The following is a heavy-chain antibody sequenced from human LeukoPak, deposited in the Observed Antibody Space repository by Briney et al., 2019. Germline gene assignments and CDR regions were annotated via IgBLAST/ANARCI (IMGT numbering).Heavy chain of an antibody. CDR2: ISSSSTYI. D-gene: IGHD3-9*01. CDR1: GFTFSPFA. Sequence: GGSLRLSCAASGFTFSPFAMNWVRQAPGKGLEWVSSISSSSTYIYYADSVKGRFTISRDNPKNSLYLQMNSLRAEDTAVYYCARTRYYDILTGNILGSPPDYWGQGTLVTVSS. CDR3: ARTRYYDILTGNILGSPPDY. J-gene: IGHJ4*02. V-gene: IGHV3-21*01.